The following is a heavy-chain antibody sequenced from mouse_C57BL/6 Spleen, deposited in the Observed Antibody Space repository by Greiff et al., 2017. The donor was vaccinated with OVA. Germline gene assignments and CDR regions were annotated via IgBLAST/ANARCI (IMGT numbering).Heavy chain of an antibody. V-gene: IGHV1-61*01. CDR1: GYTFTSYW. CDR3: ARGGWDPFAY. Sequence: QVQLQQPGAELVRPGSSVKLSCTASGYTFTSYWMDWVKQRPGQGLEWIGNIYPSDSETHYNQKFKDKATLTVDKSSSTAYMQLSSLTSADSAVYYCARGGWDPFAYWGQGTLVTVSA. D-gene: IGHD4-1*01. J-gene: IGHJ3*01. CDR2: IYPSDSET.